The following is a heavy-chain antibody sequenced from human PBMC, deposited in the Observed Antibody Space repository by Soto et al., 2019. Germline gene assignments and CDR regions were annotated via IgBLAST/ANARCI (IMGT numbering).Heavy chain of an antibody. D-gene: IGHD1-7*01. CDR1: GFTFTSDW. J-gene: IGHJ6*03. V-gene: IGHV3-74*01. CDR2: ISTDGSIT. Sequence: GGSLRLSCADSGFTFTSDWLHWVRQAPGKGLVWVSRISTDGSITSYVDSVKGRFTISRDNAKNTLYLQMNSLRAEDTAVYYCARGSFNWSYEEDYYYYYQDVWRKGTTVTVSS. CDR3: ARGSFNWSYEEDYYYYYQDV.